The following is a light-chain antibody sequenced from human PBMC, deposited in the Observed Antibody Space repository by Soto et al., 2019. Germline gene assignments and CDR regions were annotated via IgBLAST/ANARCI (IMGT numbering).Light chain of an antibody. CDR2: GST. V-gene: IGLV1-40*01. Sequence: QSVLSQPASVSGAPGRRVTISCTGSSSNMGAGYDAHWFQQVPGTAPKLLIYGSTNRPSGVPDRFSGSKSGTSASLAITGLQAEDEADYYCQSYDSSLGGNYVFGTGAKV. CDR1: SSNMGAGYD. J-gene: IGLJ1*01. CDR3: QSYDSSLGGNYV.